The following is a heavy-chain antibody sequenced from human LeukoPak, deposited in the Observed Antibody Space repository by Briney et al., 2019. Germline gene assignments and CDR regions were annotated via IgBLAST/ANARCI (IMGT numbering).Heavy chain of an antibody. J-gene: IGHJ3*02. Sequence: PSETLSLTCTVSGGSISSSSYYWGWIRQPPGKGLEWIGSIYYSGSTYYNPSLKSRVTISVDTSKNQFSLKLSSVTAADTAVYYCARHLGIAAVWGRNAFDIWGQGTMVTVSS. CDR1: GGSISSSSYY. CDR2: IYYSGST. CDR3: ARHLGIAAVWGRNAFDI. V-gene: IGHV4-39*01. D-gene: IGHD6-13*01.